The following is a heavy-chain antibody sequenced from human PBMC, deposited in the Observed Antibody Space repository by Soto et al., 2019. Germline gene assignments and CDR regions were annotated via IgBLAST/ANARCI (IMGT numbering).Heavy chain of an antibody. CDR2: IYYSGST. CDR3: ARDGGSYNWNQADY. CDR1: GGSISSGDYY. Sequence: PSETLSLTCTVSGGSISSGDYYWSWIRQPPGKGLEWIGSIYYSGSTYYNPSLKSRVTISVDTSKNQFSLKLSSVTAADTAVYYCARDGGSYNWNQADYWGQGTLVTVSS. V-gene: IGHV4-30-4*01. D-gene: IGHD1-20*01. J-gene: IGHJ4*02.